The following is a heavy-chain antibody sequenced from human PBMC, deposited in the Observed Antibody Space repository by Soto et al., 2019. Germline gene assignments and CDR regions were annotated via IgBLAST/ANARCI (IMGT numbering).Heavy chain of an antibody. V-gene: IGHV5-51*01. D-gene: IGHD6-19*01. CDR2: IYPGDSDT. CDR3: ARRRAVAGTGYYYGMDV. CDR1: GYSFTSYW. J-gene: IGHJ6*02. Sequence: PGESLKISCKGSGYSFTSYWIGWVCQMPGKGLEWMGIIYPGDSDTRYSPSFQGQVTISADKSISTAYLQWSSLKASDTAMYYCARRRAVAGTGYYYGMDVWGQGTTVTVSS.